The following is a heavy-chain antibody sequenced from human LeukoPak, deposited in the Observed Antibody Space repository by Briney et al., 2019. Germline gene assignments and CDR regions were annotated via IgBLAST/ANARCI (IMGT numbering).Heavy chain of an antibody. CDR2: IYSGGST. V-gene: IGHV3-53*01. CDR3: ARDNPPAAHYYYGMDV. Sequence: GGSLRLSCAASGFTVSSNYMSWVRQAPGKGLEWVSVIYSGGSTYYADSVKGRFTISRDNSKNTLYLQMNSLRAEDTAVYYCARDNPPAAHYYYGMDVWAKGPRSPSP. J-gene: IGHJ6*02. D-gene: IGHD2-2*01. CDR1: GFTVSSNY.